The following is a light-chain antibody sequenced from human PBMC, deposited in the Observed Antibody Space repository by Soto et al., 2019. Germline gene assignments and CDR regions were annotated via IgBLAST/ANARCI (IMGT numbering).Light chain of an antibody. J-gene: IGKJ3*01. CDR3: QQHYDIPIT. CDR2: WAS. V-gene: IGKV4-1*01. Sequence: DIVMTQSPDSLAVSLGERATINCKSSQSVLYSSNNKNYLAWYQQRPGQPPKLLIYWASTRESGVPDRFSGSGSGKDFTLTISSLQAEDVAVYYCQQHYDIPITFGPGTKVDIK. CDR1: QSVLYSSNNKNY.